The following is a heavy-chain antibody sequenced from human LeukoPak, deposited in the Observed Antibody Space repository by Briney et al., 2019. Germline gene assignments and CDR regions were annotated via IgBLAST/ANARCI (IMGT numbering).Heavy chain of an antibody. V-gene: IGHV3-48*03. Sequence: GGSLRLSCAASGFTFSSYEMNWVRQAPGKGLEWVSDISSSGSTIDYADSVKGRFTISRDNSKNTLYLQMNSLRAEDTAVYYCAKDSSGWRVEYFQHWGQGTLVTVSS. D-gene: IGHD6-19*01. J-gene: IGHJ1*01. CDR1: GFTFSSYE. CDR2: ISSSGSTI. CDR3: AKDSSGWRVEYFQH.